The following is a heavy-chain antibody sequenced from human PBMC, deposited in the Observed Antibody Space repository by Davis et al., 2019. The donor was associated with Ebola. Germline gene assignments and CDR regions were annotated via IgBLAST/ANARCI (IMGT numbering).Heavy chain of an antibody. J-gene: IGHJ6*02. CDR2: ISYDGSNK. V-gene: IGHV3-30-3*01. D-gene: IGHD2-15*01. Sequence: GESLKISCAASGFTFSSYAMHWVRQAPGKGLEWVAVISYDGSNKYYADSVKGRFTISRDNSKNTLYLQMNSLRDEDTAVYYCARALSYCSGGSCYPGDVWGQGTTVTVSS. CDR1: GFTFSSYA. CDR3: ARALSYCSGGSCYPGDV.